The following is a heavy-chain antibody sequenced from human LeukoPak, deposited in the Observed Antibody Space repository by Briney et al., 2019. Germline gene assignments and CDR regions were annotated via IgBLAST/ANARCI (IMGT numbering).Heavy chain of an antibody. CDR1: GGSISSHY. Sequence: PSETLSLTCTVSGGSISSHYWSWIRQPPGTGLEWIGYIHYSGRPNYNPSLKSRVTISVDTSKNQFSLKLSSVTAADTAVYYCAREIVATTPYYYNCGMDVWGQGTTVTVSS. D-gene: IGHD5-12*01. CDR2: IHYSGRP. CDR3: AREIVATTPYYYNCGMDV. V-gene: IGHV4-59*11. J-gene: IGHJ6*02.